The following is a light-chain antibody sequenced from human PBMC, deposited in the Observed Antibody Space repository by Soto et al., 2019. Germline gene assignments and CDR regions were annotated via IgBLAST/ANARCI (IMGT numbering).Light chain of an antibody. Sequence: IVLTQSPGTLSLSPGERATLSCRASHSVSSSYLAWYQQKPGQAPRLLIYGASSRATGIPDRFSGSGSGTDFTLTISRLEPEDFAVYYCQQYGSSPPYTFDQGTKLEIK. CDR2: GAS. CDR3: QQYGSSPPYT. V-gene: IGKV3-20*01. J-gene: IGKJ2*01. CDR1: HSVSSSY.